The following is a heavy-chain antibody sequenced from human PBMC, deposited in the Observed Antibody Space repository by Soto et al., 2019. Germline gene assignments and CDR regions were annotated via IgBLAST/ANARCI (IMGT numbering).Heavy chain of an antibody. J-gene: IGHJ4*02. CDR3: ASRSVDSGWYSPIDY. CDR2: IYYSGST. CDR1: GGSISSYY. Sequence: SETLSLTCTVSGGSISSYYWSWIRQPPGKGLEWIGYIYYSGSTNYNPSLKSRVTISVDTSKNQFSLKLSSVTAADTAVYYCASRSVDSGWYSPIDYWGQGTLVTVSS. V-gene: IGHV4-59*08. D-gene: IGHD6-19*01.